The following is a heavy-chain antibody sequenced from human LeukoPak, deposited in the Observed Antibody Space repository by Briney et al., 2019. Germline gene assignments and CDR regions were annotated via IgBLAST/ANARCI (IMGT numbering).Heavy chain of an antibody. CDR1: GFTFGDYA. CDR2: IRSKDYGGTT. V-gene: IGHV3-49*04. D-gene: IGHD3-22*01. J-gene: IGHJ3*02. Sequence: GGSLRLSCTASGFTFGDYAMSWVRQAPGKGLEWVGFIRSKDYGGTTEYAASVKGRFTISRDDSKSIAYLQMNSLKTEDTAVYYCTRDLHSYYDSSGYHDAFDIWGQGTMVTVSS. CDR3: TRDLHSYYDSSGYHDAFDI.